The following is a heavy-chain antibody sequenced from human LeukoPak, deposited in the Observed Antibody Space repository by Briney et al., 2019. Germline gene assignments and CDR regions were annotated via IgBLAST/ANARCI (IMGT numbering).Heavy chain of an antibody. Sequence: GGSLRLSCAASGFTFSSYAMSWVRQAPGKGLEWVSAISGSGGSTYYADSVKGRFTISRDNSKNTLYLQMSSLRAEDTAVYYCARETRGSYVPGLDSWGQGTLVTVSS. D-gene: IGHD1-26*01. J-gene: IGHJ4*02. CDR2: ISGSGGST. V-gene: IGHV3-23*01. CDR3: ARETRGSYVPGLDS. CDR1: GFTFSSYA.